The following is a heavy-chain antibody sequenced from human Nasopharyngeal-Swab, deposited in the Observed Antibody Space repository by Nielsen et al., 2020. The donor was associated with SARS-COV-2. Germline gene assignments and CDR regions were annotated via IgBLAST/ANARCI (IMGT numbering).Heavy chain of an antibody. CDR2: IYYSGST. V-gene: IGHV4-39*01. CDR3: ARADSSGWYYFDY. D-gene: IGHD6-19*01. J-gene: IGHJ4*02. CDR1: GGSISISSDY. Sequence: SETLSLTCTVSGGSISISSDYWGWIRQPPGKGLEWIGSIYYSGSTHYNPSLKSRVTISVDTSKNQFSLKLSSVTAADTAVYYCARADSSGWYYFDYWGQGTLVTVSS.